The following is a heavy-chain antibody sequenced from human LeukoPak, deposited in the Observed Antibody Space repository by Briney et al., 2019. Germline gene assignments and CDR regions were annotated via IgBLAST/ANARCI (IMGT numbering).Heavy chain of an antibody. CDR2: INHSGST. Sequence: SETLSLTCAVYGGSFSGYYWSWIRQPPGKGLEWIGEINHSGSTNYNPSLKSRVTISVDKSKNQFSLKLSSVTAADTAVYYCANLPRSGSYCYWGQGTLVTVSS. V-gene: IGHV4-34*01. D-gene: IGHD1-26*01. CDR3: ANLPRSGSYCY. CDR1: GGSFSGYY. J-gene: IGHJ4*02.